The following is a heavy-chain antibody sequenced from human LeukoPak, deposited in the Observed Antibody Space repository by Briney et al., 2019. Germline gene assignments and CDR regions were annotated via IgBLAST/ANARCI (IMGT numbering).Heavy chain of an antibody. J-gene: IGHJ3*02. CDR2: VST. CDR1: GGSISSSSHY. CDR3: VRLQPNTGEWAFDI. D-gene: IGHD1-1*01. V-gene: IGHV4-39*07. Sequence: SETLSLTCTVSGGSISSSSHYWGWIRQPPGKGLEWIGVSTYYNPSLKNRVTISRDTSKNQFSLKLSSVTAADTAVYHCVRLQPNTGEWAFDIWGQGTMVSVSS.